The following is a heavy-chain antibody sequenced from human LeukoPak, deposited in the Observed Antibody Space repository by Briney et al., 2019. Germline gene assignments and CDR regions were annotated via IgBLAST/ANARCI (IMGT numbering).Heavy chain of an antibody. CDR3: ARGQGWGALQLIFDY. V-gene: IGHV4-4*07. CDR2: IYTSGST. CDR1: GGSISSYY. J-gene: IGHJ4*02. D-gene: IGHD6-6*01. Sequence: SETLSLTCTVSGGSISSYYWSWIRQPAGKGLEWIGRIYTSGSTNHNPSLKSRVTMSVDTSKNQFSLKLSSVTAADTAVYYCARGQGWGALQLIFDYWGQGTLVTVSS.